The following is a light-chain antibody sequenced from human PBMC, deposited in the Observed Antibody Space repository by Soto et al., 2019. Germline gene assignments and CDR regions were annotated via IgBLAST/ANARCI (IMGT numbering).Light chain of an antibody. Sequence: IVLTQSASTLALSPGERATLSCRASQSVTTQLAWYQQKPGQAPRLIIHGASSRATGIPDRFSGSGSGTDFTLTISRLEPEDFAVYYCQQYSSSPLTFGGGTKVDIK. CDR3: QQYSSSPLT. J-gene: IGKJ4*01. V-gene: IGKV3-20*01. CDR2: GAS. CDR1: QSVTTQ.